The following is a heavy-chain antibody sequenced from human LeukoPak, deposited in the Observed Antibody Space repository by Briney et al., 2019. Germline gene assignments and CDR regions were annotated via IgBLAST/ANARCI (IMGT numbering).Heavy chain of an antibody. D-gene: IGHD3-16*02. CDR1: GLTVSSNY. J-gene: IGHJ5*02. Sequence: GGSLRLSCAASGLTVSSNYMSWVRQAPGKGLEWVSVIYSGGSTYYADSVKGRFTISRDNSKNTLYLQMNSLRAEDTAVYYCARSLGVWGSYRYSGDPWGQGNLVSVSS. V-gene: IGHV3-66*01. CDR2: IYSGGST. CDR3: ARSLGVWGSYRYSGDP.